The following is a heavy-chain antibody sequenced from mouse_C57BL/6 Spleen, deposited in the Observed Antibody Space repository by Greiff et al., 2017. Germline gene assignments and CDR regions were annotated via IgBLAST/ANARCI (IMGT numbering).Heavy chain of an antibody. CDR1: GYSITSGYY. Sequence: EVQLKESGPGLVKPSQSLSLTCSVTGYSITSGYYWNWIRQFPGNKLEWMGYISYDGSNNYNPSLKNRISITRDTSKNQFFLKLNSVTTEDTATYYCASNWDAWFAYWGQGTLVTVSA. J-gene: IGHJ3*01. V-gene: IGHV3-6*01. D-gene: IGHD4-1*01. CDR3: ASNWDAWFAY. CDR2: ISYDGSN.